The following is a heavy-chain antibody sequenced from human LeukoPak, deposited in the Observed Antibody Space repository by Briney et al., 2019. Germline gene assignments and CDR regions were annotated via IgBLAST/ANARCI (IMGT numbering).Heavy chain of an antibody. Sequence: SETLSLTCTVSGGSISSYYWSWIRQPPGKGLEWIGYIYYSGSTNYNPSLKSRVTISVDTSKNQFSLKLSSVTAADTAVYYCVRVGYCSGGSCYGGVDYWGQGTLVTVSS. CDR3: VRVGYCSGGSCYGGVDY. V-gene: IGHV4-59*01. J-gene: IGHJ4*02. D-gene: IGHD2-15*01. CDR1: GGSISSYY. CDR2: IYYSGST.